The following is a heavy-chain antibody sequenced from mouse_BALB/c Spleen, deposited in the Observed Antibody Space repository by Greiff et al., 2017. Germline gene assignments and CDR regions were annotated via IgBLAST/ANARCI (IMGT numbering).Heavy chain of an antibody. D-gene: IGHD2-4*01. Sequence: VQLQQSGPGLVAPSQSLSITCTVSGFSLTSYDISWIRQPPGKGLEWLGVIWTGGGTNYNSAFMSRLSISKDNSKSQVFLKMNSLQTDDTAIYYCVRGYDYDATWFAYWGQGTLVTVSA. CDR2: IWTGGGT. CDR3: VRGYDYDATWFAY. V-gene: IGHV2-9-2*01. CDR1: GFSLTSYD. J-gene: IGHJ3*01.